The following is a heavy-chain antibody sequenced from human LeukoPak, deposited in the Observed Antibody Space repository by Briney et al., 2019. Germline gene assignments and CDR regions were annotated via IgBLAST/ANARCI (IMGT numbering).Heavy chain of an antibody. D-gene: IGHD1-26*01. J-gene: IGHJ2*01. V-gene: IGHV4-59*01. Sequence: SETLSLTCTVSGDSISSDYWSWIRQPPGKGLEWIGYIYNSGSTNYNPSLKSRVTISVDTSKNQFSLNLSSVTAADTAVYYCARENWDRWYFDLWGRGTLVTVSS. CDR2: IYNSGST. CDR3: ARENWDRWYFDL. CDR1: GDSISSDY.